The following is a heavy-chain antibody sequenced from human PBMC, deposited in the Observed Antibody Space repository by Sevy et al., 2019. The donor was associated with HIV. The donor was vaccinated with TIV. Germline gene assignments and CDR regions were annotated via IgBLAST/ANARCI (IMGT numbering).Heavy chain of an antibody. D-gene: IGHD6-6*01. CDR2: IKSKSDGGTT. J-gene: IGHJ4*02. CDR1: GFTFTKAW. V-gene: IGHV3-15*01. CDR3: TTDRGVAARPIFDY. Sequence: GGSLRLSCAGSGFTFTKAWMSWVRQAPGKGLEWAGRIKSKSDGGTTDYAAPVKGRFTISRDDSRNTLYLEMNSLETEDTGVYYCTTDRGVAARPIFDYWGQGTLVTVSS.